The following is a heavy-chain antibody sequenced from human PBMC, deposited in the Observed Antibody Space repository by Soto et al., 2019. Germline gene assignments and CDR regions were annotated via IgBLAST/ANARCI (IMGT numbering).Heavy chain of an antibody. CDR3: ARVAWLVNPPRDG. V-gene: IGHV4-31*03. CDR1: GGSISSGPYY. CDR2: IHYSGST. D-gene: IGHD6-6*01. J-gene: IGHJ4*02. Sequence: QVQLQESGPGLVKPSQTLSLTCTVSGGSISSGPYYWSWIRHHPGQGLEWIGYIHYSGSTYYIPCLRSRVTTSRDTTEIPFALESSSVSAASTAVYYCARVAWLVNPPRDGWGQGTQVTVSS.